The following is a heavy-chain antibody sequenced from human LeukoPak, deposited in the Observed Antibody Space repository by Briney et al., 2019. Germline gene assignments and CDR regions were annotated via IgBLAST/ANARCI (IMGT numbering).Heavy chain of an antibody. D-gene: IGHD1-26*01. Sequence: GGSLRLSCAASGFTFSAYGMHWVRHAPGKGLEWVAFIHYDGTITYYADSVKGRFTISRDSSKNTLFLQMNSLGAEDTAVYYCARVWRELPIDYWGQGTLVTVSS. V-gene: IGHV3-30*02. CDR2: IHYDGTIT. CDR1: GFTFSAYG. CDR3: ARVWRELPIDY. J-gene: IGHJ4*02.